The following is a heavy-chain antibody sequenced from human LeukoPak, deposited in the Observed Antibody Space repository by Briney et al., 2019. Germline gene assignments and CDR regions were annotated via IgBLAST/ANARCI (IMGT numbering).Heavy chain of an antibody. J-gene: IGHJ6*04. CDR2: ISSSGSTL. CDR3: AELGITMIGGV. D-gene: IGHD3-10*02. CDR1: GFTFSSYS. Sequence: PGGSLRLSCAASGFTFSSYSMNWVRQAPGKGLEWVSYISSSGSTLYYADSVKGRFTISRDNAKNLLYLQMNSLRAEDTAVYYCAELGITMIGGVWGKGTTVTISS. V-gene: IGHV3-48*04.